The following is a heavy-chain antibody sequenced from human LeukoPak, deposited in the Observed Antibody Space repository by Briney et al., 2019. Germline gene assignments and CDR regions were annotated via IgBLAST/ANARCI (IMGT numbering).Heavy chain of an antibody. CDR1: GFTFSSYG. V-gene: IGHV3-33*01. J-gene: IGHJ6*02. CDR2: IWYDGSNK. CDR3: ARDLQGYCSGGSCFYYYYGMDV. D-gene: IGHD2-15*01. Sequence: PGRSLRLSCAASGFTFSSYGMHWVRQAPGKGLEWVAVIWYDGSNKYYADSVKGRFIISRDNSKNTLYLQMNSLRAEDTAVYYCARDLQGYCSGGSCFYYYYGMDVWGQGTTVTVSS.